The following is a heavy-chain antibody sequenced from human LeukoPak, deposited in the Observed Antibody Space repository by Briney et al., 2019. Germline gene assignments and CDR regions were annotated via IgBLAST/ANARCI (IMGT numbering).Heavy chain of an antibody. Sequence: PGGSLRLSCGASGFTVSNNHMSWVRLAPGKGLERVSITYSDGTTYYADSVKGRFTISRDNSRNTLYVQMNSLRAEDTALYYCARGGDIVGDIRSAFDIWGPGTLVTVSS. CDR1: GFTVSNNH. D-gene: IGHD1-26*01. CDR2: TYSDGTT. CDR3: ARGGDIVGDIRSAFDI. V-gene: IGHV3-53*01. J-gene: IGHJ3*02.